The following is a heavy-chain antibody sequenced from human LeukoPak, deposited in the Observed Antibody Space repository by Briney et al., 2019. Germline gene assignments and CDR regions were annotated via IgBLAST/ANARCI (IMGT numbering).Heavy chain of an antibody. V-gene: IGHV1-18*01. CDR1: GYTFTSYG. CDR2: ISAYNGNT. Sequence: ASVKVSCKASGYTFTSYGISWVRQAPGQGLEWMGWISAYNGNTNYAQKFQGRVTITRDTSASTAYMELSSLRSEDTAVYYCARYSGSYPDWGQGTLVTVSS. CDR3: ARYSGSYPD. D-gene: IGHD1-26*01. J-gene: IGHJ4*02.